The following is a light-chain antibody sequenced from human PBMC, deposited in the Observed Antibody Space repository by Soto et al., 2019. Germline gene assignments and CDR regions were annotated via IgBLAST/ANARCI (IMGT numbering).Light chain of an antibody. V-gene: IGKV1-5*03. CDR3: QQSNNYPWT. Sequence: DIQMTQSPSTLSASVGDRVTITCRARQSISSWLAWYQQKPGKAPKLLIYEASSLERGVPSRFSGRGSRTEFTLPISSLQPDDFATYYCQQSNNYPWTFGQGTKVEIK. J-gene: IGKJ1*01. CDR2: EAS. CDR1: QSISSW.